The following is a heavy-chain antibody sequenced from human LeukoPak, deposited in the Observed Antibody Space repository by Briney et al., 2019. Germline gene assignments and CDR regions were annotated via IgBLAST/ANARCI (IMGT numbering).Heavy chain of an antibody. Sequence: SETLSLTCAVYGGSFSGYYWSWIRQPPGKGLEWIGEINHSGSTNYNPSLKSRVTISVDTSKNQFSLKLSSVTAPDTAVYYCARGGVGATTAGFDYWGQGTLVTVSS. V-gene: IGHV4-34*01. CDR3: ARGGVGATTAGFDY. CDR1: GGSFSGYY. J-gene: IGHJ4*02. CDR2: INHSGST. D-gene: IGHD1-26*01.